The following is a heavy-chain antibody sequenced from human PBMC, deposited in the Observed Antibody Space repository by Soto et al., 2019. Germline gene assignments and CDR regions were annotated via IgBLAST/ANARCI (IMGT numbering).Heavy chain of an antibody. CDR1: GYTFASYA. CDR2: ISAYNGNT. V-gene: IGHV1-18*01. CDR3: ARDPPTPDY. Sequence: ASVKVSCKGSGYTFASYAISWMRQAPGQGLEWMGWISAYNGNTNYAQKLQGRVTMTTDTSTSTAYMELRSLRSDDTAVYYCARDPPTPDYWGQGTLVTVSS. J-gene: IGHJ4*02.